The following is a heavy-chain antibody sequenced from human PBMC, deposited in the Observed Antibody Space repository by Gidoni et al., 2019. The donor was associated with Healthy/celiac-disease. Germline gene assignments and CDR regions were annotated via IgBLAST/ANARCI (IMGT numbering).Heavy chain of an antibody. CDR3: VVVVITVEYFQH. CDR1: GFTFSSYE. D-gene: IGHD3-22*01. CDR2: ISSSGSTI. Sequence: EVQLVESGGGLVQPGGSLRLFCAASGFTFSSYEMNWVRQAPGKGLEWVSYISSSGSTIYYADSVKGRFTISRDNAKNSLYLQMNSLRAEDTAVYYCVVVVITVEYFQHWGQGTLVTVSS. J-gene: IGHJ1*01. V-gene: IGHV3-48*03.